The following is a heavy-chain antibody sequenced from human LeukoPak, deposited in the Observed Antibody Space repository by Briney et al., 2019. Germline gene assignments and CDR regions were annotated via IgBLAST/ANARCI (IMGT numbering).Heavy chain of an antibody. Sequence: PGGSLRLPCAASGFTFTNYAMTWVRQAPGKGLEWVSGISDTGGTTHYADSVKGRFTISRDNSRNTLYLQMNSLRPEDTAIYYCAKNLYYYDGTGYSALIPDYWGQGTMVTVSS. J-gene: IGHJ4*02. V-gene: IGHV3-23*01. CDR3: AKNLYYYDGTGYSALIPDY. D-gene: IGHD3-22*01. CDR1: GFTFTNYA. CDR2: ISDTGGTT.